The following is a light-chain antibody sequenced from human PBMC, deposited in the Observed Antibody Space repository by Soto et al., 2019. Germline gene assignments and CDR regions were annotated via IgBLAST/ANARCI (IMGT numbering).Light chain of an antibody. V-gene: IGKV3-20*01. J-gene: IGKJ1*01. Sequence: IVLTQSPGTVSLSPGERATLSCRASQTGSSSYLAWYQQKPGQAPRLLIYGASTRATGIPDRFSGSGSGTDFTLTISRLEPEDSAVDFCQHYGSSQWTFGQWTFGQGTKVEIK. CDR2: GAS. CDR1: QTGSSSY. CDR3: QHYGSSQWTFGQWT.